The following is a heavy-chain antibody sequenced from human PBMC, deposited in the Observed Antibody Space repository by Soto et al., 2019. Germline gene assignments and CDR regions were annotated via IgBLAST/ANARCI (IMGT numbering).Heavy chain of an antibody. CDR2: ISSSSSYI. J-gene: IGHJ4*02. Sequence: PGGSLRLSCAASGFTFSSYSMNWVRQAPGKGLEWVSSISSSSSYIYYADSVKGRFTISRDNAKNSLYPQVNSLRADDTAVYYSARDRYEYVWGSYRPPAFLNYWGQGTLVTVSS. V-gene: IGHV3-21*01. CDR1: GFTFSSYS. CDR3: ARDRYEYVWGSYRPPAFLNY. D-gene: IGHD3-16*02.